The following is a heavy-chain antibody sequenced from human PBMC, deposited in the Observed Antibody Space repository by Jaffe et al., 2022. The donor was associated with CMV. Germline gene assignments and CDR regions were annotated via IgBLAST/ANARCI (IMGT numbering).Heavy chain of an antibody. J-gene: IGHJ4*02. D-gene: IGHD3-22*01. CDR2: ISSSTATV. V-gene: IGHV3-11*01. Sequence: QVQLVESGGGLVKPGGSLRLSCAASGFIFSNYYMSWIRQTPGKGLEWISYISSSTATVDYADSVKGRFTISRDNAKNSLHLQMNNLRAEDTAVYYCASQGLDGSSGYPFNYWGQGTLVTVSS. CDR3: ASQGLDGSSGYPFNY. CDR1: GFIFSNYY.